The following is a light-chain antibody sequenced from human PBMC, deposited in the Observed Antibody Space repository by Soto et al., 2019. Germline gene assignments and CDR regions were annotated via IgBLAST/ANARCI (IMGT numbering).Light chain of an antibody. V-gene: IGLV2-14*01. CDR1: SSDVGGYNY. Sequence: QSVLTQPASVSGSPGQSITISCTGTSSDVGGYNYVSWYQQHPGQVPKLTIYEVTNRPSGVSSRFSGSKSGNTASLTISGLQAEDEADYYCSSYISSSTLVFGTGTKVTVL. CDR3: SSYISSSTLV. J-gene: IGLJ1*01. CDR2: EVT.